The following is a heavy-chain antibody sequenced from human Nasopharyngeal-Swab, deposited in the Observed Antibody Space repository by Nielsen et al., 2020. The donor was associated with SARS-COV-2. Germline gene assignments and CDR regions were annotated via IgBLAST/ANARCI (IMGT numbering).Heavy chain of an antibody. J-gene: IGHJ4*02. D-gene: IGHD3-10*01. CDR1: GFTFSSYA. CDR2: ISGSGGST. Sequence: GGSLRLSCAASGFTFSSYAMSWVRQAPGKGLEWVSAISGSGGSTYYADSVKGRFTISRDNSKSTLYLQVNSLRAEDTAVYYCAKEHGISMARDIDYWGQGTLVTVSS. V-gene: IGHV3-23*01. CDR3: AKEHGISMARDIDY.